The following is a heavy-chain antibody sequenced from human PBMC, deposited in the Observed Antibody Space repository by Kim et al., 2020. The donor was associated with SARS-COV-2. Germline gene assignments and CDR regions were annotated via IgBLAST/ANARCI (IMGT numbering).Heavy chain of an antibody. V-gene: IGHV4-4*07. CDR1: GGSISSYY. CDR3: ARDRRGYSYGTSPYFDY. D-gene: IGHD5-18*01. Sequence: SETLSLTCTVSGGSISSYYWSWIRQPAGKGLEWIGRIYTSGSTNYNPSLKSRVTMSVDTSKNQFSLKLSSVTAADTAVYYCARDRRGYSYGTSPYFDYWGQGTLVTVSS. CDR2: IYTSGST. J-gene: IGHJ4*02.